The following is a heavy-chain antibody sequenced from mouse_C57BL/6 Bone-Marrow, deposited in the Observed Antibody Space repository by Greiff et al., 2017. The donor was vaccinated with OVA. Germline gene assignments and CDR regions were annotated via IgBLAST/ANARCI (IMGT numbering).Heavy chain of an antibody. CDR2: IYPGSGST. V-gene: IGHV1-55*01. D-gene: IGHD2-3*01. J-gene: IGHJ2*01. CDR1: GYTFTSYW. Sequence: VQLQQPGAELVKPGASVKMSCKASGYTFTSYWITWVKQRPGQGLEWIGDIYPGSGSTNYNEKFKSKATLTVDTSSSTAYMQLSSLTSEDSAVYYCARSIGGLLLYFDYWGQGTTLTVSS. CDR3: ARSIGGLLLYFDY.